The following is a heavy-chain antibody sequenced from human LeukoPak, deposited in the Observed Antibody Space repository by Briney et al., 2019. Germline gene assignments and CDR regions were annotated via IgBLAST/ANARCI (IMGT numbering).Heavy chain of an antibody. Sequence: SETLSLTCTISGGSINSYYWSWIRQPPGKGLEWIGYIYYSGSTNYNPSLKSRVTISVDTSKNQFSLKLSSVTAADTAVYYCAREMVGERGWFDPWGQGTLVTVSS. D-gene: IGHD2-15*01. CDR3: AREMVGERGWFDP. V-gene: IGHV4-59*01. CDR1: GGSINSYY. J-gene: IGHJ5*02. CDR2: IYYSGST.